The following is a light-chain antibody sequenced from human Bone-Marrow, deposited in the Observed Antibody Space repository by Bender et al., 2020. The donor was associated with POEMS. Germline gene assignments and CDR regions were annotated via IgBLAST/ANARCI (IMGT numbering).Light chain of an antibody. V-gene: IGLV2-14*02. Sequence: QSVLTQPPSTSGTPGQRVTISCTRTSSDVGSYNPVSWYQQRPTKAPELIIYDVNLRPSGVSNRFSGSKSGNTASLTISGLQAEDEADYYCSSYTSSSTLIFGTGTKVTVL. CDR2: DVN. J-gene: IGLJ1*01. CDR3: SSYTSSSTLI. CDR1: SSDVGSYNP.